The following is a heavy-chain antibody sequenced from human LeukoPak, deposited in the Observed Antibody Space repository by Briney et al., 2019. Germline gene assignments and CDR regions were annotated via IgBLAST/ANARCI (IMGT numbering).Heavy chain of an antibody. D-gene: IGHD3-10*01. J-gene: IGHJ4*02. CDR3: ARDLIDPASFTMVRGVPGY. V-gene: IGHV3-30-3*01. Sequence: PGGSLRLSCAASGFTFSSYAMHWVRQAPGKGLEWVAVISYDGSNKYYADSVKGRFTISRDNSKNTLYLQMNSLRAEDTAVYYCARDLIDPASFTMVRGVPGYWGQGTLVTVSS. CDR2: ISYDGSNK. CDR1: GFTFSSYA.